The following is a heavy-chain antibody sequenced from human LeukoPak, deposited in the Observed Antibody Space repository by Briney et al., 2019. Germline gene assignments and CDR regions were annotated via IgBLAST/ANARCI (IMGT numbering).Heavy chain of an antibody. CDR1: GYSISSGYY. CDR3: ARVAPQTYYDFWSGYPYLNWFDP. D-gene: IGHD3-3*01. V-gene: IGHV4-38-2*02. Sequence: SETLSLTCTVPGYSISSGYYWGWIRQPPGKGLEWIGSIYHSGSTYYNPSLKSRVTISVDTSKNQFSLKLSSVTAADTAVYYCARVAPQTYYDFWSGYPYLNWFDPWGQGTLVTVSS. CDR2: IYHSGST. J-gene: IGHJ5*02.